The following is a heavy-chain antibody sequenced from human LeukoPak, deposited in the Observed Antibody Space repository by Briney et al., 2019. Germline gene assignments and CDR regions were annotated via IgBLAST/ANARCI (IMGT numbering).Heavy chain of an antibody. CDR3: ARVQSSTWTGGAFDL. CDR1: GYIFGDSV. J-gene: IGHJ3*01. CDR2: INWNGGRT. D-gene: IGHD6-13*01. Sequence: GGSLRLSCVASGYIFGDSVLTWVRQVPGRGLKGVSGINWNGGRTDYADSVRGRFTISRDNAKNSLYLQMNSLSAEDTAFYYCARVQSSTWTGGAFDLWGQGTMVTVSS. V-gene: IGHV3-20*04.